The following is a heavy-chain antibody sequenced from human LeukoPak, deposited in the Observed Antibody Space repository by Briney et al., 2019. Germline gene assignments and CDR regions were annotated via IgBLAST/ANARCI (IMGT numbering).Heavy chain of an antibody. CDR3: AKMGAWSKYYFDY. D-gene: IGHD6-19*01. CDR2: VSGTGGNT. V-gene: IGHV3-23*01. J-gene: IGHJ4*02. Sequence: GGSLRLSCAASEFTFSTYAMSWVRQAPGKGLEWVSTVSGTGGNTYYTDSVKGRFTISRDSSKDTLYLQMNSLRAEDTAVYYCAKMGAWSKYYFDYWGQETLVTVSS. CDR1: EFTFSTYA.